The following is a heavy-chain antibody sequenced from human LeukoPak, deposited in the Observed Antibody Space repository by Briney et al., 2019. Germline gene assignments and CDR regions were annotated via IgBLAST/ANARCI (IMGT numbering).Heavy chain of an antibody. V-gene: IGHV1-18*03. Sequence: ASVKVSCKASGDTLTSDVISCVRQPPGQGLEWMGWISAYNGNTNYAQKLQGRVTMTTDTSTSTAYMELRSLRSADMAVYYCVRDKNGGSFDYWGQGTLVTVSS. CDR3: VRDKNGGSFDY. CDR1: GDTLTSDV. CDR2: ISAYNGNT. J-gene: IGHJ4*02. D-gene: IGHD4-23*01.